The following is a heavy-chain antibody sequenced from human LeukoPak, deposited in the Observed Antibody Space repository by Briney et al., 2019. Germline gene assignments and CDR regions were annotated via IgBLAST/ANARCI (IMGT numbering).Heavy chain of an antibody. CDR2: IYHSGST. Sequence: SETLSLTCTVSGYSISSGYYWGWIRQPPGKGQEWIGSIYHSGSTYYNPSLKSRVTISVDTSKNQFSLKLSSVTAADTAVYYCARDPAIVGATDYWGQGTLVTVSS. D-gene: IGHD1-26*01. CDR3: ARDPAIVGATDY. CDR1: GYSISSGYY. V-gene: IGHV4-38-2*02. J-gene: IGHJ4*02.